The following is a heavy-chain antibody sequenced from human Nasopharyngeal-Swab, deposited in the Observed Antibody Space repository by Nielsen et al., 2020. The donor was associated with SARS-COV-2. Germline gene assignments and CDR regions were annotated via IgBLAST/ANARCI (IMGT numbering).Heavy chain of an antibody. Sequence: GESLKISCAASGFTFSGSAMHWVRRASGKGLEWVGRIRSKANSYATAYAASVKGRFTISRDDSKNTAYLQMNSLKTEDTAVYYCTRLRYSSGLDYWGQGTLVTVSS. CDR1: GFTFSGSA. CDR2: IRSKANSYAT. D-gene: IGHD6-25*01. CDR3: TRLRYSSGLDY. V-gene: IGHV3-73*01. J-gene: IGHJ4*02.